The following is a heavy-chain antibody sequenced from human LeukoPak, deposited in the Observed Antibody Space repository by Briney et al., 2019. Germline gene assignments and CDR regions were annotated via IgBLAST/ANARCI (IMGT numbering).Heavy chain of an antibody. CDR2: IYYIGST. V-gene: IGHV4-59*01. Sequence: SETLSLTCTVSGGSISSYYWSWIRRPPGKGLEWIGYIYYIGSTNYNPSLKSRVTISVDTSKNQFSLKLSSVTAADTAVYYCARSLMTTVPHWFDPWGQGILVTVSS. J-gene: IGHJ5*02. CDR1: GGSISSYY. D-gene: IGHD4-17*01. CDR3: ARSLMTTVPHWFDP.